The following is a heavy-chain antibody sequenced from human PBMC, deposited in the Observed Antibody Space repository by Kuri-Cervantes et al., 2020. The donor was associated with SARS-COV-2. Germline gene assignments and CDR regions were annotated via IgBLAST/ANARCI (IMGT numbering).Heavy chain of an antibody. CDR2: IWYDGSNK. V-gene: IGHV3-30*07. Sequence: GGSLRLSCAASGFTFSSYAMHWVRQAPGKGLEWVAVIWYDGSNKYYADSVKGRFTISRDNAKNSLYLQMDSLRAEDMAVYYCARDRVGADRYYYYMDVWGKGITVTVSS. J-gene: IGHJ6*03. CDR3: ARDRVGADRYYYYMDV. CDR1: GFTFSSYA. D-gene: IGHD3-16*01.